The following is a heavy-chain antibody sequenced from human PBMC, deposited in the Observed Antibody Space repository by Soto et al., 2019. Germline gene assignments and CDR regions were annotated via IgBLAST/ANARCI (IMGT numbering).Heavy chain of an antibody. D-gene: IGHD2-15*01. CDR3: ARDMGSRFYYYGMDV. J-gene: IGHJ6*02. CDR2: ISSSSTI. V-gene: IGHV3-48*02. Sequence: VQLVESGGGLVQPGGSLRLSCAASGFTFSSYSMNWVRQAPGKGLEWVSYISSSSTIYYADSVKGQFTISRDNAKHSLYLQMNSLRDEDTAVYYCARDMGSRFYYYGMDVWGQGTTVTVSS. CDR1: GFTFSSYS.